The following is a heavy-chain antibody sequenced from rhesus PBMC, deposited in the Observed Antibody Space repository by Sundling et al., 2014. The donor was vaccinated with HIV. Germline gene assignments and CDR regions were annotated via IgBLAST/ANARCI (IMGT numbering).Heavy chain of an antibody. CDR1: GYSFTDYY. CDR2: IDPKTGAT. J-gene: IGHJ4*01. CDR3: VTIVRLPH. D-gene: IGHD3-3*01. Sequence: QVQLVQSGPEVKKPGSSVKVSCKASGYSFTDYYLHWVRQAPGQGLEWMGRIDPKTGATNYAQNFQGRVTMTSDTSTSTVYMELTSLRSDDMAVYYCVTIVRLPHWGQGVLVTVSS. V-gene: IGHV1-138*01.